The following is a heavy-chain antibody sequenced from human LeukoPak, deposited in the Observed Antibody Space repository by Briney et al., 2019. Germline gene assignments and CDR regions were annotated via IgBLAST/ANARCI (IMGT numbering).Heavy chain of an antibody. Sequence: TGGSLSLYCAASGFTFSSYGMHRLRQAPGKGLEWVTVIWYDGSNKYYTDSVKGRFTISRYNSKNTLYLQMNSLRAEDTAVYYCARDSQYNWKRDYYYGMDVWGQGTTVTVSS. V-gene: IGHV3-33*01. J-gene: IGHJ6*02. D-gene: IGHD1-1*01. CDR3: ARDSQYNWKRDYYYGMDV. CDR2: IWYDGSNK. CDR1: GFTFSSYG.